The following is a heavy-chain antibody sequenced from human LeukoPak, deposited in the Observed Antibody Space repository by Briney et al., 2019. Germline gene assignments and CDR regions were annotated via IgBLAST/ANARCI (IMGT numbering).Heavy chain of an antibody. CDR3: ARDPNGDYIGAFEI. V-gene: IGHV3-53*01. D-gene: IGHD4-17*01. CDR1: GFTVSSNY. J-gene: IGHJ3*02. CDR2: IYSGGST. Sequence: GGSLRLSCAASGFTVSSNYMSWVRQAPGKGLEWVSVIYSGGSTYYADSVKGRFTISRDNSKNTLYLQTNSLRAEDTAVYYCARDPNGDYIGAFEIWGQGTMVTVSS.